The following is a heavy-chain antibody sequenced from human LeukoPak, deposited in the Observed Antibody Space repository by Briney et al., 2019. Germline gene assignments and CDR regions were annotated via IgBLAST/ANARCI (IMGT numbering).Heavy chain of an antibody. CDR3: ARDRGTTIFGVVIMDYYMDV. J-gene: IGHJ6*03. D-gene: IGHD3-3*01. V-gene: IGHV4-38-2*01. CDR2: IYHSGTT. CDR1: GYSISNGYY. Sequence: PSETLSLTCAVSGYSISNGYYWGWIRQPPGKGLEWIGSIYHSGTTYYNPSLRSRVTISVDTSKNQFSLELSSVTAADTAVYYCARDRGTTIFGVVIMDYYMDVWGKGTTVTVSS.